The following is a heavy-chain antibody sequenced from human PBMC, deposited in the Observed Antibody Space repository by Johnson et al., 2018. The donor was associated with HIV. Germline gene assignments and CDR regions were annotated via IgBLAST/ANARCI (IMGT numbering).Heavy chain of an antibody. D-gene: IGHD6-6*01. J-gene: IGHJ3*02. V-gene: IGHV3-30*04. CDR2: ISYDGSDK. CDR3: AREVGSWYSSSSGAFDI. Sequence: QMLLVESGGGVVQPGRSLRLSCAASGFTFSSYAMHWVRQAPGKGLEWVAVISYDGSDKYYADSVKGRLTISRDNSKNTLYLQMNSLRAEDTAVYYCAREVGSWYSSSSGAFDIWGQGTMVTVSS. CDR1: GFTFSSYA.